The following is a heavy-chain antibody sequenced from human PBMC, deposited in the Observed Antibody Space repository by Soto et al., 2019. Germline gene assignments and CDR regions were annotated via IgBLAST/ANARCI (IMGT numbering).Heavy chain of an antibody. CDR2: ISYDGSNK. V-gene: IGHV3-30-3*01. CDR3: ARTPRGGSHHGRSYYYYGMDV. CDR1: GFTFSSYA. J-gene: IGHJ6*02. Sequence: GGSLRLSCAASGFTFSSYAMHWVRQAPGKGLEWVAVISYDGSNKYYADSVKGRFTISRDNSKNTLYLQMNSLRAEDTAVYYCARTPRGGSHHGRSYYYYGMDVWGQGTTVTVSS. D-gene: IGHD3-16*02.